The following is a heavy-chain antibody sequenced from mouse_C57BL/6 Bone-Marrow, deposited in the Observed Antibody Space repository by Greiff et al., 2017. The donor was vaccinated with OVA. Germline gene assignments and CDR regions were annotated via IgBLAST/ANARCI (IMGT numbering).Heavy chain of an antibody. CDR3: ARKGGSSPAWFAY. J-gene: IGHJ3*01. V-gene: IGHV2-2*01. D-gene: IGHD1-1*01. CDR2: IWSGGST. CDR1: GFSLTSYG. Sequence: QVHVKQSGPGLVQPSQSLSITCTVSGFSLTSYGVHWVRQSPGKGLEWLGVIWSGGSTDYNAAFISRLSISKDNSKSQVFFKMNSLQADDTAIYYCARKGGSSPAWFAYWGQGTLVTVSA.